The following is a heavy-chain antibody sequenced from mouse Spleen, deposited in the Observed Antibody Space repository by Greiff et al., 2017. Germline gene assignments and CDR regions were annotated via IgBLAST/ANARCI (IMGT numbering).Heavy chain of an antibody. CDR1: GFNIKDDY. Sequence: VHVKQSGAELVRPGASVKLSCTASGFNIKDDYMHWVKQRPEQGLEWIGWIDPENGDTEYASKFQGKATITADTSSNTAYLQLSSLTSEDTAVYYCTTNYGYGYWGQGTTLTVSS. D-gene: IGHD1-2*01. CDR3: TTNYGYGY. J-gene: IGHJ2*01. V-gene: IGHV14-4*01. CDR2: IDPENGDT.